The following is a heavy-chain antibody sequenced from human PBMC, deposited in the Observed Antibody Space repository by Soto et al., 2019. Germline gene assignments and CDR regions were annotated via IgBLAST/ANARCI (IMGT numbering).Heavy chain of an antibody. CDR1: GFTFSSYW. CDR3: ARTPKGAGFYYGMDV. CDR2: INSDGSST. Sequence: PGGSLRLSCAASGFTFSSYWMHWVRQAPGKGLVWVSRINSDGSSTSYADSVKGRFTISRDNAKNTLYLQMNSLRAEDTAVYYCARTPKGAGFYYGMDVWGQGTTVTVSS. D-gene: IGHD1-26*01. V-gene: IGHV3-74*01. J-gene: IGHJ6*02.